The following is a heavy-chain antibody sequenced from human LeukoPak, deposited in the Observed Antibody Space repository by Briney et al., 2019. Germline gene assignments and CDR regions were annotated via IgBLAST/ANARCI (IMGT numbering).Heavy chain of an antibody. CDR3: ARRKDGVDV. Sequence: PGGSLRLSCTGSGYSFTSYWIAWVRQMPGKGLEWMGLIYPGDSDTRYSPSFQGLLTISADKSISTAYLQWSSLKASDTATYYCARRKDGVDVWGQGTTVTVSS. CDR2: IYPGDSDT. J-gene: IGHJ6*02. V-gene: IGHV5-51*01. CDR1: GYSFTSYW.